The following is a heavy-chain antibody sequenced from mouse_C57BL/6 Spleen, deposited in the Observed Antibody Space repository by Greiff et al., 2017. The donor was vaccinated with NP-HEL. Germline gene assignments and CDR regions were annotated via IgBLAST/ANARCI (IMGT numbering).Heavy chain of an antibody. J-gene: IGHJ1*03. CDR1: GYTFTSYW. V-gene: IGHV1-55*01. D-gene: IGHD1-1*01. Sequence: VQLQQPGAELVKPGASVKMSCKASGYTFTSYWITWVKQRPGQGLEWIGDIYPGSGSTNYNEKFKSKATLTVDTSSSTAYMQLSSLTSEDSAVYYCARGPPYYGSSYWYFDVWGTGTTVTVSS. CDR2: IYPGSGST. CDR3: ARGPPYYGSSYWYFDV.